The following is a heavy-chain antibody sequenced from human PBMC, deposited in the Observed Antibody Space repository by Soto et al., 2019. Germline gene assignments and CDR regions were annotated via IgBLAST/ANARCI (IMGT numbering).Heavy chain of an antibody. Sequence: GGSQRLSCSASGFMFSTYFMTWVRQAPGKGLEWVSAISGSGGEIHYTDSVKGRFTISRDNSRNTLYLQMNSLSGDDTAVYYCAKRLAPLDGSPFDFWGQGTLVTVSS. CDR3: AKRLAPLDGSPFDF. CDR1: GFMFSTYF. D-gene: IGHD2-2*03. J-gene: IGHJ4*02. V-gene: IGHV3-23*01. CDR2: ISGSGGEI.